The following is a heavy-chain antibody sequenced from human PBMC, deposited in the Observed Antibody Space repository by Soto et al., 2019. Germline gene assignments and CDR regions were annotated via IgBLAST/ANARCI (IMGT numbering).Heavy chain of an antibody. CDR3: ARVTGYHAPFDY. V-gene: IGHV5-10-1*01. Sequence: GESLKISCKGSGYSFTSYWISWVRQMPGKGLEWMGRIDPSDSYTNYSPSFQGRFTISRDNAKNTLYLQMNSLRAEDTAVYYCARVTGYHAPFDYWGQGTLVTVS. CDR2: IDPSDSYT. CDR1: GYSFTSYW. D-gene: IGHD3-9*01. J-gene: IGHJ4*02.